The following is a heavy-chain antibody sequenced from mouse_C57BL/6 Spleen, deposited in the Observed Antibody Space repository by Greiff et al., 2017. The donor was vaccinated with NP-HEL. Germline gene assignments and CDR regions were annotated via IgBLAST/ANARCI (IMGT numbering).Heavy chain of an antibody. CDR2: IYPGDGDT. J-gene: IGHJ4*01. Sequence: QVQLKESGPELVKPGASVKISCKASGYAFSSSWMSWVKQRPGKGLEWIGRIYPGDGDTNYNGKFKGKATLTADKSSSTAYMQLSSLTSEDSAVYFCARSSYYMDYWGQGTSVTVSS. D-gene: IGHD2-10*01. CDR3: ARSSYYMDY. V-gene: IGHV1-82*01. CDR1: GYAFSSSW.